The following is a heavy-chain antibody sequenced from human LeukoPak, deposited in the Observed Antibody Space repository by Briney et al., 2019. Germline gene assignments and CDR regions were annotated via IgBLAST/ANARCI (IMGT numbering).Heavy chain of an antibody. J-gene: IGHJ4*02. CDR1: GFTFSSYA. D-gene: IGHD3-22*01. Sequence: GGSLRLSCAASGFTFSSYAMHWVRQAPGKGLEWVALISHDGSNKYYADSVRGRFTISRDNSKKTLYLQMNSLRAEDTAVYYCARVGKYSSSWYLVYYDSSGYYLGYWGQGTLVTVSS. CDR3: ARVGKYSSSWYLVYYDSSGYYLGY. CDR2: ISHDGSNK. V-gene: IGHV3-30*01.